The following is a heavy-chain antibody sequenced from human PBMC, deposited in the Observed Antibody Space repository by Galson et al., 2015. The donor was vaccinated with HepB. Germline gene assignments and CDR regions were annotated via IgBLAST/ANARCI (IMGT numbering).Heavy chain of an antibody. CDR1: GFTFSSYS. J-gene: IGHJ6*02. V-gene: IGHV3-21*01. CDR3: ANSPYDNYGMDV. D-gene: IGHD3-9*01. CDR2: ISSSSSYI. Sequence: SLRLSCAASGFTFSSYSMNWVRQAPGKGLEWVSSISSSSSYIYYADSVKGRFTISRDNAKNSLYLQMNSLRAEDTAVYYCANSPYDNYGMDVWGQGTTVTVSS.